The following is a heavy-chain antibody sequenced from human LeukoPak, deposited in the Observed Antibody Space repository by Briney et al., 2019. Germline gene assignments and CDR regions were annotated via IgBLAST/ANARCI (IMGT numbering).Heavy chain of an antibody. D-gene: IGHD1-20*01. CDR3: ARDLAHNFRGHDY. CDR2: IYHSGST. Sequence: SETLSLTCAVSGGSISSSNWWSWVRQPPGKGLEWIGEIYHSGSTNYNPSLKSRVTISVDKSKNQFSLKLSSVTAADTAVYYCARDLAHNFRGHDYWGQGTLVTVSS. V-gene: IGHV4-4*02. CDR1: GGSISSSNW. J-gene: IGHJ4*02.